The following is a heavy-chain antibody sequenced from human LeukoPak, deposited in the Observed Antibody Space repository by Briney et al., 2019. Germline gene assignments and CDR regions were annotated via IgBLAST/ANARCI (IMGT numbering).Heavy chain of an antibody. CDR1: GFTFSSYA. V-gene: IGHV3-23*01. Sequence: LSGGSLRLSCAATGFTFSSYAMTWVRQAPGKGLEWVSGISGSGDTTYYADSVKGRFTISRDNSKNTLYLQMNSLRAEDTAVYYCARDLVVVVAADYYYYGMDVWGQGTTVTVSS. D-gene: IGHD2-15*01. J-gene: IGHJ6*02. CDR3: ARDLVVVVAADYYYYGMDV. CDR2: ISGSGDTT.